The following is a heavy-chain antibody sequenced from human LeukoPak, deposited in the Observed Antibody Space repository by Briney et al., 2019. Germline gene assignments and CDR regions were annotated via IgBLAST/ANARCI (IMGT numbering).Heavy chain of an antibody. J-gene: IGHJ4*02. CDR1: GDSVSSNSSA. CDR3: ASPWAIHSSSWYPQWSY. Sequence: SQTLSLTCAISGDSVSSNSSACNWIRQSPSRGLEWLGRTYYRSKWYNDYAVSVKSRITIKPDTSKNQFSLQLNSVTPEDTAVYYCASPWAIHSSSWYPQWSYWGQGTLVTVSS. D-gene: IGHD6-13*01. V-gene: IGHV6-1*01. CDR2: TYYRSKWYN.